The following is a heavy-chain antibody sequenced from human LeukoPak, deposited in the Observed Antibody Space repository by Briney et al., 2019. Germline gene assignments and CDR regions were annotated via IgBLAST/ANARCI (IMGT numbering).Heavy chain of an antibody. Sequence: GESLRISCKGSGYSFTSYWITWVRQMPGKGLERMGKIDPSDSYTNYSPSLQGHVTISADKSISTAYLQWSSPKASDTAMYYCARIPLDSSGYYYAGDGFDIWGQGTMVTVSS. CDR3: ARIPLDSSGYYYAGDGFDI. CDR1: GYSFTSYW. D-gene: IGHD3-22*01. J-gene: IGHJ3*02. V-gene: IGHV5-10-1*01. CDR2: IDPSDSYT.